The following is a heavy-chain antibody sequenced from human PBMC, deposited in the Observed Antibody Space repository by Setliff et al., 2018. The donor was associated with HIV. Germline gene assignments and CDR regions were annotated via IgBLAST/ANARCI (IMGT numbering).Heavy chain of an antibody. Sequence: SETLSLTCTVSGGSISGHYWSWIRQPPGKGLEWIAYIFYTGSTNYNPSLKSRVTISVDTSKNQFFLKLSSVTAADTAVYYCVRGYCSSTTCYDDYYYMDVWGKGSTGTVSS. J-gene: IGHJ6*03. D-gene: IGHD2-2*01. CDR3: VRGYCSSTTCYDDYYYMDV. CDR1: GGSISGHY. V-gene: IGHV4-59*11. CDR2: IFYTGST.